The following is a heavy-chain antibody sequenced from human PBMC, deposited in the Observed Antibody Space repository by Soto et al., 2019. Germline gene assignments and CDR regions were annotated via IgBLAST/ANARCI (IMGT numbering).Heavy chain of an antibody. J-gene: IGHJ4*02. CDR2: IIPIFGTA. V-gene: IGHV1-69*12. D-gene: IGHD5-18*01. Sequence: QVQLVQSGAEVKKPGSSVKVTCTASGVTFSSNAISWVRQAPGKGLEWMGGIIPIFGTAHYAQKFQGRVTITADESTSTASMELRSLTSEDTAVYYCATGGRGYSSAPRGYFEFWGQGTLVTVSS. CDR3: ATGGRGYSSAPRGYFEF. CDR1: GVTFSSNA.